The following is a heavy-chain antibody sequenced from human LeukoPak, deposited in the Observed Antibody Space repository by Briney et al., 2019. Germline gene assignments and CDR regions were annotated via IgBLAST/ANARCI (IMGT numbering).Heavy chain of an antibody. D-gene: IGHD1-26*01. CDR1: GGSISSYY. V-gene: IGHV4-59*01. CDR3: ARVARGLYYFDY. J-gene: IGHJ4*02. CDR2: IYYSGST. Sequence: SKTLSLTCTVYGGSISSYYWSWLRQPPGKGLEWFGYIYYSGSTNYNPSLKSRVTISVDTSKNQFSLKLSSVTAADSAVYYCARVARGLYYFDYWGQGTLVTVSS.